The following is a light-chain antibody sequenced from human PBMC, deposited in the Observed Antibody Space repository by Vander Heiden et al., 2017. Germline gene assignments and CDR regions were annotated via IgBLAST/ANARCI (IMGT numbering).Light chain of an antibody. Sequence: DIVMTQSPATVSLTSSERDNLSCRASQSVSSSLAWYQQKPGQPPRLLVYGASTRATEFTLTISSLQSEDVAVYYCQQYKKWPPLTFGGGTKVEIK. CDR1: QSVSSS. CDR3: QQYKKWPPLT. V-gene: IGKV3-15*01. CDR2: GAS. J-gene: IGKJ4*01.